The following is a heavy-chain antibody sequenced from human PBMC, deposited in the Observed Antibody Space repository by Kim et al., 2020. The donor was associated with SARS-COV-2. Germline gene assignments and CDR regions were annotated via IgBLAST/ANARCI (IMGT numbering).Heavy chain of an antibody. CDR3: AVAYCGGDCYSRGYYFDY. J-gene: IGHJ4*02. CDR2: INHSGST. V-gene: IGHV4-34*01. Sequence: SETLSLTCAVYGGSFSGYYWSWIRQPPGKGLEWIGEINHSGSTNYNPSLKSRVTISVDTSKNQFSLKLSSVTAADTAVYYCAVAYCGGDCYSRGYYFDYWGQGTLVTVSS. D-gene: IGHD2-21*02. CDR1: GGSFSGYY.